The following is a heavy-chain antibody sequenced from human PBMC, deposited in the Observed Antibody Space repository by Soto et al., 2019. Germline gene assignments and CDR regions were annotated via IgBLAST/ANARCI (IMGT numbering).Heavy chain of an antibody. Sequence: GGSLRLSCVASGFTLSNYGMHWVRQAPGKGLEWIALIWYEGTTKYSTDSMKGRFSISRDLSKSTLYLQVNSLRAEDTATYYCARDVGSSGSSRWFDTWGQGTLVTVSS. V-gene: IGHV3-33*01. CDR2: IWYEGTTK. J-gene: IGHJ5*02. D-gene: IGHD3-10*01. CDR3: ARDVGSSGSSRWFDT. CDR1: GFTLSNYG.